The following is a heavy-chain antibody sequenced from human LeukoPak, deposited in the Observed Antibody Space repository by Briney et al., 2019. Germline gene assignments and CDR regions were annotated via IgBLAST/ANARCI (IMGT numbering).Heavy chain of an antibody. V-gene: IGHV4-4*07. CDR3: ALSSGWYSSR. CDR2: IYTSGST. Sequence: SETLSLTCTASGGSISSYYWSWIRQPAGKGLVWIGRIYTSGSTNYNPSLKSRVTMSVDTSKNQFSLKLSSVTAADTAVYYCALSSGWYSSRWGQGTLVTVSS. D-gene: IGHD6-19*01. J-gene: IGHJ4*02. CDR1: GGSISSYY.